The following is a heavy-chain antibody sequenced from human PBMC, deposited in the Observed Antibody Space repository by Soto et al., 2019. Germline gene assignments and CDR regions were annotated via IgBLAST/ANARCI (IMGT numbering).Heavy chain of an antibody. CDR1: GGAVSSGTYY. J-gene: IGHJ5*02. V-gene: IGHV4-61*01. CDR3: TRGPPRVQWFDP. Sequence: SETLSLTCTVSGGAVSSGTYYWSWIRQPPGKGLEWIGHIYFTGGTNYNPSLKGRVTMSLDTSRNQFSLKLSSVTAADTAVYYCTRGPPRVQWFDPWGLGTLVTVSS. CDR2: IYFTGGT.